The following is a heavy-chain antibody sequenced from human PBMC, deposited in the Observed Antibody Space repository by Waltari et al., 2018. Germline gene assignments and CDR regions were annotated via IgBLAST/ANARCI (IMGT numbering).Heavy chain of an antibody. Sequence: QVQLQESGPGLVKPSETLSLTCTVSGGSISSYYWSWIRQPPGKGLEWIGYIYYSGSTNDNPSLKSRVTISVDTSKNQFSLKLSSVTAADTAVYYCARPLNSNPGWFDPWGQGTLVTVSS. V-gene: IGHV4-59*08. D-gene: IGHD4-4*01. CDR1: GGSISSYY. CDR3: ARPLNSNPGWFDP. J-gene: IGHJ5*02. CDR2: IYYSGST.